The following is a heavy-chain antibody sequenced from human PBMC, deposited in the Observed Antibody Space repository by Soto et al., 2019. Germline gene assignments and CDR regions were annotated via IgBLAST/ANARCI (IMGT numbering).Heavy chain of an antibody. Sequence: SETLSLTCTVSGGSISSYYWSWIRQPPGKGLEWIGYIYYSGSTNYNPSLKSRVTISVDTSKNQFSLKLSSVTAAVTAVYYCARDQEGMDVWGKGTTVTVSS. J-gene: IGHJ6*04. V-gene: IGHV4-59*01. CDR1: GGSISSYY. CDR3: ARDQEGMDV. CDR2: IYYSGST.